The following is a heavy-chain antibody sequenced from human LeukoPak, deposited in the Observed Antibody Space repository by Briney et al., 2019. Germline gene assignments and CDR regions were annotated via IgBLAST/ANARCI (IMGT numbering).Heavy chain of an antibody. V-gene: IGHV3-23*01. CDR2: ISGSGGST. CDR3: ARLDYYDSSGYYREYFQH. Sequence: GGSLRLSCAASGFTFSSYAMSWVRQAPGKGLEWVSAISGSGGSTYYADSVKGRFTISRDNSKNTLYLQMNSLRAEDTAVYYCARLDYYDSSGYYREYFQHWGQGTLVTVSS. CDR1: GFTFSSYA. D-gene: IGHD3-22*01. J-gene: IGHJ1*01.